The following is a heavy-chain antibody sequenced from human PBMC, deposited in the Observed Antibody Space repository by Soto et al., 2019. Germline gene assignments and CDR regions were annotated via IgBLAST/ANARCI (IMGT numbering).Heavy chain of an antibody. J-gene: IGHJ6*03. V-gene: IGHV4-59*08. CDR2: IYNSGSP. CDR3: ARGEYSSSSPDDIYFYYYMDV. D-gene: IGHD6-6*01. CDR1: GGSISSYY. Sequence: SETLSLTCTVSGGSISSYYWSWIRQPPGKGLEWIGYIYNSGSPSYDPSLKSRVTISVDTSKNQFSLKLTSVTAADTAVYYCARGEYSSSSPDDIYFYYYMDVWGKGTTVTVSS.